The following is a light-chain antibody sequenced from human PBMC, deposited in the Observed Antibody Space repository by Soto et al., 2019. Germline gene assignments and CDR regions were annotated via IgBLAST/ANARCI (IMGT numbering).Light chain of an antibody. CDR2: GAS. V-gene: IGKV3-20*01. CDR3: QQYGSSGT. Sequence: SVLTQSRGTLSLSPGEKATLSCSASQSVSNNYLAGYQQRPGRAPRLLIYGASSRATGIPDRFSGSGSGTDFTLTISRLEPEDFAVYYCQQYGSSGTFGQGTKVDIK. J-gene: IGKJ1*01. CDR1: QSVSNNY.